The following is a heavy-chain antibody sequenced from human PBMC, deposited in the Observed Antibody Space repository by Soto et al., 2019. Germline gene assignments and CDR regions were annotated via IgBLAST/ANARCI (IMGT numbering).Heavy chain of an antibody. CDR3: ARDLLQLFGGVIATTNEYYFDY. J-gene: IGHJ4*02. D-gene: IGHD3-16*02. CDR2: INAGNGNT. V-gene: IGHV1-3*01. Sequence: ASVKVSCKASGYTFTSYAMHWVRQAPGQRLEWMGWINAGNGNTKYSQKFQGRVTITRDTSASTAYMELSSLRSEDTAVYYCARDLLQLFGGVIATTNEYYFDYWGQGTLVTVSS. CDR1: GYTFTSYA.